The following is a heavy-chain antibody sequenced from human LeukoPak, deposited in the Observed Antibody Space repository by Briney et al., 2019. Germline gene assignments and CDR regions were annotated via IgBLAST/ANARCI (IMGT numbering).Heavy chain of an antibody. Sequence: GGSATLSCAACGFTYSDYYMRCLGPARGEGGEWVSYISSSSSYTNYADSVKDRFTISRDNAKNSLYLQMNSLRAEDTAVYYCATGGRYDYFDYWGQGTLVTVSS. D-gene: IGHD3-16*01. CDR1: GFTYSDYY. J-gene: IGHJ4*02. CDR3: ATGGRYDYFDY. CDR2: ISSSSSYT. V-gene: IGHV3-11*06.